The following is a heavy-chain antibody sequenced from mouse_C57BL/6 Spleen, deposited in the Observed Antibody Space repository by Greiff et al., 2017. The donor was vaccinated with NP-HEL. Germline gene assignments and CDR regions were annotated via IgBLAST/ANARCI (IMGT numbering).Heavy chain of an antibody. J-gene: IGHJ4*01. CDR3: ARGDDYPSYAMDY. V-gene: IGHV1-19*01. CDR2: INPYNGGT. Sequence: EVQLQQSGPVLVKPGASVKMSCKASGYTFTDYYMNWVKQSHGKSLEWIGVINPYNGGTSYNQKFKGKATLTVDKSSSTAYMELNSLTSEDSAVYYCARGDDYPSYAMDYWGQGTSVTVSS. CDR1: GYTFTDYY. D-gene: IGHD2-4*01.